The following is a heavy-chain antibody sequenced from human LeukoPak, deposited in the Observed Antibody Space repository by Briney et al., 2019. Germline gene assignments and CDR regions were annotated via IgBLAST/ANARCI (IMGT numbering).Heavy chain of an antibody. CDR1: GFTFSSYW. V-gene: IGHV3-74*01. CDR2: IASDGSST. Sequence: GGSLRLSCAASGFTFSSYWMNWVRQAPGKGLVWVSRIASDGSSTTYVDPVKGRFSISRDNAKNTLYLQMNSLRVEDTAVYYCARGRPHGNDYWGQGTLVTVSS. D-gene: IGHD4-23*01. CDR3: ARGRPHGNDY. J-gene: IGHJ4*02.